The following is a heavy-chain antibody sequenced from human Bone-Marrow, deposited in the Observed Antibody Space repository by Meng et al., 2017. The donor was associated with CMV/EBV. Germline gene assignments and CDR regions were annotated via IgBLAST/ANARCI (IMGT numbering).Heavy chain of an antibody. J-gene: IGHJ5*02. Sequence: GSLRLSCAVYGGSFSGYYWSWIRQPPGKGLEWIGEINHSGSTNYNPSLKSRVTISVDTSKNQISLKLSSVTAADTAAYYCARGRGTYCSSTSCYLNWFDPWGQGTLVTVSS. CDR3: ARGRGTYCSSTSCYLNWFDP. D-gene: IGHD2-2*01. CDR1: GGSFSGYY. V-gene: IGHV4-34*01. CDR2: INHSGST.